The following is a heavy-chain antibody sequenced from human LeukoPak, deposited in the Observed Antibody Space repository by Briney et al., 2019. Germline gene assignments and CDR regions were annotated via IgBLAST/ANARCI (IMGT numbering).Heavy chain of an antibody. V-gene: IGHV1-69*04. CDR1: GGTFSSYA. CDR2: IIPILGIA. D-gene: IGHD6-19*01. CDR3: ATSPSSGWSKTGFDP. J-gene: IGHJ5*02. Sequence: SVKVSCKASGGTFSSYAISWVRQAPGQGLEWMGRIIPILGIANYAQKFQGRVTITADKSTSTAYMELSSLRSEDTAVCYCATSPSSGWSKTGFDPWGQGTLVTVSS.